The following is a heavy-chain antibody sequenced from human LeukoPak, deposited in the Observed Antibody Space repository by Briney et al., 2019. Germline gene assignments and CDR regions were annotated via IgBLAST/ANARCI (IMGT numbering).Heavy chain of an antibody. CDR1: GLTFSSYA. D-gene: IGHD4-17*01. Sequence: PGGSLRLSCAASGLTFSSYAMHWVRQAPGKGLEWVAVISYDGSNKYYADSVKGRFTISRDNSKNTLNLQMNSLRAEDTAVYYCAGVHTNYGDYVRAIDYWGQGTLVTVSS. CDR3: AGVHTNYGDYVRAIDY. J-gene: IGHJ4*02. CDR2: ISYDGSNK. V-gene: IGHV3-30-3*01.